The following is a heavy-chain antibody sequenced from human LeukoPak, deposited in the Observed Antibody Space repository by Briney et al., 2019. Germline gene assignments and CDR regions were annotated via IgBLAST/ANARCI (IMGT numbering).Heavy chain of an antibody. CDR2: IKQDGSKK. CDR1: RFTFSDYW. J-gene: IGHJ4*02. V-gene: IGHV3-7*01. Sequence: GGSLRLSCVASRFTFSDYWMSWVRQAPGKGLEWVANIKQDGSKKRYADSVKGRFTISRDNAKESLYLQLNSLRAEDTAVYYCAKWGPYCVGDYCPALDSWGPGTLVTVSS. CDR3: AKWGPYCVGDYCPALDS. D-gene: IGHD2-21*02.